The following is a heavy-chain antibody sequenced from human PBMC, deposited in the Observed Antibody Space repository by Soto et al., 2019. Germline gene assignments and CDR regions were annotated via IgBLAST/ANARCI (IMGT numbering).Heavy chain of an antibody. J-gene: IGHJ4*03. V-gene: IGHV2-5*02. CDR2: ICWGDDK. CDR1: GFSLSTSGVG. Sequence: ESGPRLVNPTQTVALTCTFSGFSLSTSGVGVGWIRKTPGKALEWLAVICWGDDKRYNPSLKNRLPITKDTSKDQRVRMRVDMGPVDRATYSCAPRGY. CDR3: APRGY.